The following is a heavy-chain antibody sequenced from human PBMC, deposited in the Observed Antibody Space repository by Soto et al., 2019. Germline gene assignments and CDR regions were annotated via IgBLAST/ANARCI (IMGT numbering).Heavy chain of an antibody. CDR3: AKQIKGITMIVVLDN. J-gene: IGHJ4*02. CDR1: GFAFSTYA. D-gene: IGHD3-22*01. Sequence: VQLLESGGGLIQPGGSLRLSCAASGFAFSTYAMSWIRQVPGKGLEWVSSISGSGGTPYYTKSVKGRFTISRDNSKDTLYLQMDTLRAEDTAVYYCAKQIKGITMIVVLDNWGQGALVTVSS. CDR2: ISGSGGTP. V-gene: IGHV3-23*01.